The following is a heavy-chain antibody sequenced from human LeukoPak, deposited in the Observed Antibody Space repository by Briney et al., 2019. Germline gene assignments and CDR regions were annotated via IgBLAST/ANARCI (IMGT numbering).Heavy chain of an antibody. CDR2: IIPILGIA. CDR3: ARAPINVDIVATGAFDY. Sequence: SVKVSCKAFGGTFSSYAISWVRQAPGQGLEWMGRIIPILGIANYAQKFQGRVTITADKSTSTAYMELSSLRSEDTAVYYCARAPINVDIVATGAFDYWGQGTLVTVSS. V-gene: IGHV1-69*04. CDR1: GGTFSSYA. D-gene: IGHD5-12*01. J-gene: IGHJ4*02.